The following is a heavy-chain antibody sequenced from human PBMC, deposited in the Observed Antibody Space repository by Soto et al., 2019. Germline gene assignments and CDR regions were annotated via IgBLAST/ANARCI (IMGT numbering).Heavy chain of an antibody. Sequence: SGPTLVNPTQTLTLTCTFSGFSLSTSGVNVGWIRQPPGKALEWLALVYWNNDKRYSPSLKSRLTITKATSKNQVVLTMTNMDPVDTATYYCAHSSSDSSGYYHFDYWGQGTLVTVSS. CDR3: AHSSSDSSGYYHFDY. J-gene: IGHJ4*02. D-gene: IGHD3-22*01. V-gene: IGHV2-5*01. CDR2: VYWNNDK. CDR1: GFSLSTSGVN.